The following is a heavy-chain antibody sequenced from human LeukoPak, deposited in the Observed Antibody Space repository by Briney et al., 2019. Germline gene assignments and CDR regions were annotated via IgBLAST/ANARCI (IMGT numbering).Heavy chain of an antibody. CDR3: AKERTGFWSGALDY. V-gene: IGHV3-23*01. J-gene: IGHJ4*02. CDR1: GFTFSSYA. Sequence: GGSLRLSCAASGFTFSSYAMSWVRQAPGKGLEWVSAISGSGGSTYYADSVKGRFTISRDNSKNTLYLQMNDLRAEDTAVYYCAKERTGFWSGALDYWGQGTLVTVSS. D-gene: IGHD3-3*01. CDR2: ISGSGGST.